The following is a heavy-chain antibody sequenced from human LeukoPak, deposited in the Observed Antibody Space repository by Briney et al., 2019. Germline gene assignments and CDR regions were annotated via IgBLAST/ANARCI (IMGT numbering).Heavy chain of an antibody. Sequence: GGSLRLSCAASGFTFTNYAMSWVRQAPGKGLEWVAHINQDGSEEHYMDSVKARFIISRDNAKNSLSLQMDSLRAEDTAVYYCVRDGGVSGYDLLDCWGQGTLVTVSS. CDR3: VRDGGVSGYDLLDC. J-gene: IGHJ4*02. V-gene: IGHV3-7*01. CDR2: INQDGSEE. CDR1: GFTFTNYA. D-gene: IGHD5-12*01.